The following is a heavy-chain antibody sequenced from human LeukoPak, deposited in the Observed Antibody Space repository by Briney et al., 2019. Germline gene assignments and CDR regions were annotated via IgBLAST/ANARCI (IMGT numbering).Heavy chain of an antibody. D-gene: IGHD1-26*01. J-gene: IGHJ4*02. V-gene: IGHV3-30*18. CDR2: VWYGGSNK. CDR3: AKMGRDPPFY. Sequence: GRSLRLSCAASGFTFSSYGMHWVRQAPGKGLEWVAVVWYGGSNKYYADSVKGRFTISRDNSKNTLYLQMNSLRAEDTAVYYCAKMGRDPPFYWGQGTLVTVSS. CDR1: GFTFSSYG.